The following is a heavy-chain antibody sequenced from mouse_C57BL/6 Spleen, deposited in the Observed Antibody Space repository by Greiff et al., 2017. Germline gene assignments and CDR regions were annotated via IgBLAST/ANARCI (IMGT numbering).Heavy chain of an antibody. V-gene: IGHV5-17*01. J-gene: IGHJ3*01. Sequence: EVKLVESGGGLVKPGGSLKLSCAASGFTFSDYGMHWVRQAPEKGLEWVAYISSGSSTIYYADTVKGRFTISRDNAKNTLFLQMTSLRSEETAMYYCASSGSYYGSRGTWFAYWGQGTLVTVSA. CDR1: GFTFSDYG. CDR3: ASSGSYYGSRGTWFAY. D-gene: IGHD1-1*01. CDR2: ISSGSSTI.